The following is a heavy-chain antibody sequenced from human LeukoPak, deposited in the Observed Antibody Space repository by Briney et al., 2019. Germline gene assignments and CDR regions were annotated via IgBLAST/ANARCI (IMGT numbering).Heavy chain of an antibody. V-gene: IGHV3-53*01. J-gene: IGHJ3*02. Sequence: GGSLRLSCAASGFTVSSNYMSWVRQAPGKGPEWVSVIYSGGSTYYADSVKGRFTISRDNSKNTLYLQMNSLRAEDTAVYYCARDPAGATISDAFDIWGQGTMVTVSS. D-gene: IGHD5-12*01. CDR3: ARDPAGATISDAFDI. CDR2: IYSGGST. CDR1: GFTVSSNY.